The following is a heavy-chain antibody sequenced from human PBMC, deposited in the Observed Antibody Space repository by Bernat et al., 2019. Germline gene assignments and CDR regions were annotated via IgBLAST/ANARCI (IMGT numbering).Heavy chain of an antibody. CDR1: GGSISSYY. CDR3: ASGDYLSLGY. Sequence: QVQLQESGPGLVKPSETLSLTCTVSGGSISSYYWSWIRQPPGKGLEWIGYIYYSGSTNYNPSLKSRVTISVDTSKNQFSLKLSSVTAADTAVYYCASGDYLSLGYWGQGTLVTVSS. J-gene: IGHJ4*02. V-gene: IGHV4-59*12. D-gene: IGHD4-17*01. CDR2: IYYSGST.